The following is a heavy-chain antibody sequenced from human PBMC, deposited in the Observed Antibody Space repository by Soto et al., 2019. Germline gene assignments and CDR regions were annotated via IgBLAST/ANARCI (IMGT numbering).Heavy chain of an antibody. Sequence: GGSLRLSCAASGFTFSNAWMSWVRQAPGKGLEWVGRIKSKTDGGTTDYAAPVKGRFTISRDDSKNTLYLQMNSLKTEDTAVYYCTTAGQVVPAAMFPYYYYYMDVWGKGTTVTVSS. D-gene: IGHD2-2*01. V-gene: IGHV3-15*01. J-gene: IGHJ6*03. CDR3: TTAGQVVPAAMFPYYYYYMDV. CDR1: GFTFSNAW. CDR2: IKSKTDGGTT.